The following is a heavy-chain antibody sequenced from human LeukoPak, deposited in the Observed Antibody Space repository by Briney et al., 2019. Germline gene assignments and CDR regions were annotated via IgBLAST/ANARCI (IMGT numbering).Heavy chain of an antibody. CDR1: GSTFSSYG. J-gene: IGHJ4*02. CDR2: ISYDGSNK. Sequence: GGSLRFSCAASGSTFSSYGMHWVRQAPGKGLEWVAVISYDGSNKYYADSVKGRFTISRDNSKNTLYLQMNSLRAEDTAVYYCAKGGQGGNWGQGTLVTVSS. D-gene: IGHD2-15*01. V-gene: IGHV3-30*18. CDR3: AKGGQGGN.